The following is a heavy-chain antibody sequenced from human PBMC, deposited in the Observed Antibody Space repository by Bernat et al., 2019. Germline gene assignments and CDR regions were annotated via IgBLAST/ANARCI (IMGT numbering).Heavy chain of an antibody. CDR2: ISGSGGST. V-gene: IGHV3-23*01. Sequence: EVQLLESGGGLVQPGGSLRLSCAASGFTFSSYAMRWVRQAPGKGLEWVSAISGSGGSTYYADSVKGRFTISRDNSKNTLYLQMNSLRAEDTAVYYCANDCARYCSSTSLLEGRYGDFDYWGQGTLVTVSS. CDR3: ANDCARYCSSTSLLEGRYGDFDY. J-gene: IGHJ4*02. D-gene: IGHD2-2*01. CDR1: GFTFSSYA.